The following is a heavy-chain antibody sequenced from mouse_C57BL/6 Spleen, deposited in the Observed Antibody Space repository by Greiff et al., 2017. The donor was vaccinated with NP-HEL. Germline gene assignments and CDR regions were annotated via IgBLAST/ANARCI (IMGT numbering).Heavy chain of an antibody. CDR3: ARDQGDYYGSRWFAY. J-gene: IGHJ3*01. CDR2: ISDGGSYT. V-gene: IGHV5-4*01. D-gene: IGHD1-1*01. Sequence: EVHLVESGGGLVKPGGSLKLSCAASGFTFSSYAMSWVRQTPEKRLEWVATISDGGSYTYYPDNVKGRFTISRDTAKNNLYLQMSHLKSEDTAMYYCARDQGDYYGSRWFAYWGQGTLVTVSA. CDR1: GFTFSSYA.